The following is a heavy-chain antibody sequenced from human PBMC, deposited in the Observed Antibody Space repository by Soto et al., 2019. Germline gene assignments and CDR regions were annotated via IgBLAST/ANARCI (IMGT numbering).Heavy chain of an antibody. CDR3: AMAGIQLWLLLDY. V-gene: IGHV3-30*03. CDR1: GFTFSSYG. D-gene: IGHD5-18*01. CDR2: ISYDGSNK. Sequence: PGGSLRLSCAASGFTFSSYGMHWVRQAPGKGLEWVAVISYDGSNKYYADSVKGRFTISRDNSKNTLYLQMNSLRAEDTAVYYCAMAGIQLWLLLDYWGQGTRGTVPQ. J-gene: IGHJ4*02.